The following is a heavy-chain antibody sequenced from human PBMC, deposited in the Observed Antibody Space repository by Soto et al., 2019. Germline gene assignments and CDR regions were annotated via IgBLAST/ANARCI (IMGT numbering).Heavy chain of an antibody. CDR2: FFIGGNT. CDR1: GGSITGGSISSTTYY. D-gene: IGHD3-22*01. V-gene: IGHV4-39*07. CDR3: AGRASRYYYDSSGYFDY. J-gene: IGHJ4*02. Sequence: PSETLSLTCTVSGGSITGGSISSTTYYCGWMRQPPGKGLEWIASFFIGGNTYYNPSLKSRVTTSVDTSKNQFSLKLSSVTAADTAVYYCAGRASRYYYDSSGYFDYCGQGTLVTVSA.